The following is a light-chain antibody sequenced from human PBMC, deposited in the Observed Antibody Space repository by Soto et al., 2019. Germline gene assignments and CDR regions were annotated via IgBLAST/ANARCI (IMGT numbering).Light chain of an antibody. CDR3: ASWDDSLDIWL. V-gene: IGLV1-44*01. Sequence: QSVLTQPPSTSGAPGQRVTISCSGSSSNIGSNAVNWYQQFPGTAPKLLIYSNHQRPSGVPDRFSGSKSGTSASLAISGLQSEDEADYYCASWDDSLDIWLFGGGTKLTVL. CDR2: SNH. CDR1: SSNIGSNA. J-gene: IGLJ3*02.